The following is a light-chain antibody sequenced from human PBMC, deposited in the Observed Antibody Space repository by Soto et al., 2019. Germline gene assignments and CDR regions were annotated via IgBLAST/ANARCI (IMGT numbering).Light chain of an antibody. CDR3: NSYAGSNNWV. CDR2: EVS. CDR1: SSDVGDSNY. V-gene: IGLV2-8*01. Sequence: QSALTQPPSASGSPGQSVTISCTGTSSDVGDSNYVSWYQQHPGKAPKLMIYEVSERPSGDPDRYSGSRSGNTASLTVSGLQADDEADYYCNSYAGSNNWVFGGGTKLTV. J-gene: IGLJ3*02.